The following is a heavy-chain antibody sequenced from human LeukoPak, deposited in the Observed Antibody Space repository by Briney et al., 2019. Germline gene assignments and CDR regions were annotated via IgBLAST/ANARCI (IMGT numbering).Heavy chain of an antibody. Sequence: PGGSLRLSCAASGSTFSTFAMIRVRQPPGKGLEWVSSIFPSGGEIHYADSVRGRFTISRDNSKNTLYLQMNSLRAEDTAVYYCAKADRRWATYYYDTSGYYYDYWGQGTLVTVSS. CDR3: AKADRRWATYYYDTSGYYYDY. CDR2: IFPSGGEI. J-gene: IGHJ4*02. CDR1: GSTFSTFA. D-gene: IGHD3-22*01. V-gene: IGHV3-23*01.